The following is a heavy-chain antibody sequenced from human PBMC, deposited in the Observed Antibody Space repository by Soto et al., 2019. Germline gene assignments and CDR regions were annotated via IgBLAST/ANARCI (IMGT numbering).Heavy chain of an antibody. CDR2: IVVVSGST. D-gene: IGHD1-26*01. V-gene: IGHV1-58*02. CDR3: SADHPHMAMGWPV. J-gene: IGHJ3*01. Sequence: SVKVSCKASGFDFGSFGIQFLRQTRGRGLEWIGWIVVVSGSTNYARQFQGRVAISRDMSSSTAYLDLYDLKSDDTAVYFCSADHPHMAMGWPVWG. CDR1: GFDFGSFG.